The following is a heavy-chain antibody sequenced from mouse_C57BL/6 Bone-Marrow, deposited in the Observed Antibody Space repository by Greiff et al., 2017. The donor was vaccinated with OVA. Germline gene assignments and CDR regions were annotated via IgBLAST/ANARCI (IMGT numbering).Heavy chain of an antibody. CDR1: GYTFTDYY. D-gene: IGHD2-5*01. CDR3: ARSGSNYVGFAY. Sequence: VQLQQSGPELVKPGASVKISCKASGYTFTDYYMNWVKQSHGKSLEWIGDINPNNGGTSYNQKFKGKATLTVDKSSSTAYMELRSLTSEDSAVYYCARSGSNYVGFAYWGQGTLVTVSA. V-gene: IGHV1-26*01. J-gene: IGHJ3*01. CDR2: INPNNGGT.